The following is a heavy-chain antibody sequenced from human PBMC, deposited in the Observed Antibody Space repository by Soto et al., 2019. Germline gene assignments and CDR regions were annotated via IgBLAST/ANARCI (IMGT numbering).Heavy chain of an antibody. CDR3: TTKVRGQFSSWEYYYYYYGMDV. CDR2: IKSKTDGGTT. V-gene: IGHV3-15*01. CDR1: GFTFSNAW. Sequence: EVQLVESGGGLVKPGGSLRLSCAASGFTFSNAWMSWVRQAPGKGLEWVGRIKSKTDGGTTDYAAPVKGRFTISRDDSKNTLYLQMNSLKTEDTAVYYCTTKVRGQFSSWEYYYYYYGMDVWGQGTTVTVSS. D-gene: IGHD6-13*01. J-gene: IGHJ6*02.